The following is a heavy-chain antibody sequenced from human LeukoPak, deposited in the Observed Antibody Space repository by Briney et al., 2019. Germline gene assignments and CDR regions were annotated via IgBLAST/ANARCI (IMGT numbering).Heavy chain of an antibody. D-gene: IGHD4-11*01. J-gene: IGHJ6*02. Sequence: GGFLRLSCAASGFTFSSYSMNWVRQAPGKGLEWVSYISSSSSTIYYADSVKGRFTISRDNAKNSLYLQMNSLRDEDTAVYYCARRTTLDYYYYYGMDVWGQGTTVTVSS. CDR2: ISSSSSTI. V-gene: IGHV3-48*02. CDR1: GFTFSSYS. CDR3: ARRTTLDYYYYYGMDV.